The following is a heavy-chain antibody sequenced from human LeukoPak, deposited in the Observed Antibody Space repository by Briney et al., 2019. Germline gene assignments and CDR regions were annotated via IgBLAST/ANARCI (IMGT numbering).Heavy chain of an antibody. CDR3: ARRGSTAAGVDY. Sequence: GGSLSLSWAASGFIFGDFSMVWVRQAPGEGLEWVSSITSIGTYIYYADSVRGRFTISRDNAQNSLFLQMNSLRVEDTAVYYCARRGSTAAGVDYWGQGTLVTVSS. V-gene: IGHV3-21*01. CDR2: ITSIGTYI. D-gene: IGHD6-13*01. CDR1: GFIFGDFS. J-gene: IGHJ4*02.